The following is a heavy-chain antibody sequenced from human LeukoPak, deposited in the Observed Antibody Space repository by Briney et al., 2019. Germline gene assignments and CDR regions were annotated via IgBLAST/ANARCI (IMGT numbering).Heavy chain of an antibody. CDR2: ISPNSGGR. Sequence: ASVKVSCKASGYTFTDYYMHWVRQAPGQGLEWMGWISPNSGGRNYAQKFQGRVTMTRDTSISTAYMELSRLRSDDTAIYYCASGGGGYSYGLTAFDIWGQGTMVTVSS. CDR1: GYTFTDYY. V-gene: IGHV1-2*02. J-gene: IGHJ3*02. D-gene: IGHD5-18*01. CDR3: ASGGGGYSYGLTAFDI.